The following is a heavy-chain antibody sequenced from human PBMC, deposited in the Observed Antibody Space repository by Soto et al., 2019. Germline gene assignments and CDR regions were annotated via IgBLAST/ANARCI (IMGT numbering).Heavy chain of an antibody. D-gene: IGHD5-18*01. V-gene: IGHV3-30*18. CDR3: AKDPRGYSYGWGDYFDY. Sequence: GGSLRLSCAASGFTFSSYGMHWVRQAPGKGLEWVAVISYDGSNKYYADSVKGRFTISRDNSKNTLYLQMNSLRAEDTAVYYCAKDPRGYSYGWGDYFDYWGQGTLVTVSS. CDR2: ISYDGSNK. CDR1: GFTFSSYG. J-gene: IGHJ4*02.